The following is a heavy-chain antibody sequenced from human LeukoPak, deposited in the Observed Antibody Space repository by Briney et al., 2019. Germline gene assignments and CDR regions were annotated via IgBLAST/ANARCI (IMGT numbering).Heavy chain of an antibody. CDR2: INHSGST. D-gene: IGHD2-15*01. Sequence: SETLSLTCTVSGGSISSSSYYWGWVRQPPGKGLEWVGSINHSGSTNYNPSLKSRVTISVDTSKNQFSLKLSSVTAADTAVYYCARATPSPSSYYFDYWGQGTLVTVSS. CDR1: GGSISSSSYY. V-gene: IGHV4-39*07. J-gene: IGHJ4*02. CDR3: ARATPSPSSYYFDY.